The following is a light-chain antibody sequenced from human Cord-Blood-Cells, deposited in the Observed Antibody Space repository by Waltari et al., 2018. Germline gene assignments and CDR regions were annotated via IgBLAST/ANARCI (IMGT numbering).Light chain of an antibody. CDR2: EGS. J-gene: IGLJ2*01. V-gene: IGLV2-23*01. CDR1: SSDVGSYNL. Sequence: QSALTQPASVSGSPGQSLTIPCTGTSSDVGSYNLVSWYQQHPGKAPKLMIYEGSKRPSGVSNRFSGSKSGNTASLTISGLQAEDEADYYCCSYAGSSTVFGGGTKLTVL. CDR3: CSYAGSSTV.